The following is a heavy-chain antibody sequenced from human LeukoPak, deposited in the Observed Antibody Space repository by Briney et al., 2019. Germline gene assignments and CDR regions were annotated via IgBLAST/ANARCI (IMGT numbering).Heavy chain of an antibody. Sequence: GGSLRLSCAASGFTFSSYAMNWVRQAPGKGLEWVSSISRGSDHIFYADSMKGRLTISRDNAKNSLYLQMNSLGAEDTAVYYCARPYDTRGYFPDYWGQGTLVTVSS. CDR1: GFTFSSYA. V-gene: IGHV3-21*01. D-gene: IGHD3-22*01. CDR2: ISRGSDHI. CDR3: ARPYDTRGYFPDY. J-gene: IGHJ4*02.